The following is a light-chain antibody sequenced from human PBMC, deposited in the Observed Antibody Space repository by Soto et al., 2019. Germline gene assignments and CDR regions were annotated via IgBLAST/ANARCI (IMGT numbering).Light chain of an antibody. J-gene: IGKJ3*01. CDR1: QSVSSSY. Sequence: EIVLTQSPGTLSLSPGERATLSCRASQSVSSSYLAWYQQKPGQAPRLLIYGASSRATGIPDRFSGGGSGTDFTLTISRLEPEDFAVYYCQQYGSSPPTGFGPGTKVDIK. CDR2: GAS. V-gene: IGKV3-20*01. CDR3: QQYGSSPPTG.